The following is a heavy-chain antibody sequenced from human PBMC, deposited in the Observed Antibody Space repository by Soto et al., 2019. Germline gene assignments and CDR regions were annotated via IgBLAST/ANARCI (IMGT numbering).Heavy chain of an antibody. V-gene: IGHV3-30*18. Sequence: GGSLRLSCVVSGFTFSSHGMHWVRQAPGKGLEWVADISYDGASEYYADSVKGRFSISRDDSKNTLYLQMIGLRAEDTAVYYCAKVGFPYSYGYLFYYWGQGTLVTVSS. D-gene: IGHD5-18*01. CDR3: AKVGFPYSYGYLFYY. CDR1: GFTFSSHG. J-gene: IGHJ4*02. CDR2: ISYDGASE.